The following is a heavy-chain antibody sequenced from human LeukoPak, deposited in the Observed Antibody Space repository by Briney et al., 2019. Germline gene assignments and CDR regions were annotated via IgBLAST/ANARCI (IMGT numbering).Heavy chain of an antibody. CDR1: GGSISSYY. J-gene: IGHJ5*02. CDR2: IYYSGST. CDR3: ARATLIAAAGNWFDP. D-gene: IGHD6-13*01. V-gene: IGHV4-59*01. Sequence: PSETLSLTCTVSGGSISSYYWSWIRQPPGKGLEWFGYIYYSGSTNYNPSLKSRVTISVDTSKNQFSLKLSSVTAADTAVYYCARATLIAAAGNWFDPWGQGTLVTVSS.